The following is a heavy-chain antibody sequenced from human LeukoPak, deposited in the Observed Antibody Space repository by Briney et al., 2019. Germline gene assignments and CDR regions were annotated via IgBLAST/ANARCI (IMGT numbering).Heavy chain of an antibody. CDR2: ISSNGGST. Sequence: PGGSLRLSCAASGFTFSSYAMHWVRQAPGKGLEYVSAISSNGGSTYYANSVKGRFTISRDNSKNTLYLQMDSLRAEDTAVYYCAKDRSDTTMVYNFDYWGQGTLVTVSS. D-gene: IGHD4/OR15-4a*01. V-gene: IGHV3-64*01. CDR1: GFTFSSYA. J-gene: IGHJ4*02. CDR3: AKDRSDTTMVYNFDY.